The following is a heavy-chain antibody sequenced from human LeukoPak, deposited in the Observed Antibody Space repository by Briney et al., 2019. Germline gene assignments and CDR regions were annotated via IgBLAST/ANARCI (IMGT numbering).Heavy chain of an antibody. CDR3: ARGVSGSYANAFDV. Sequence: SETLSLTCTVFGGSLNSGSYYWSWVRQHPGKGLEWIGYISYRGGTHYNPSLKSRVSISGDTSKNQFSLSVNSVTAADTAVYYCARGVSGSYANAFDVWGQGTVVTVSS. V-gene: IGHV4-31*03. J-gene: IGHJ3*01. D-gene: IGHD1-26*01. CDR1: GGSLNSGSYY. CDR2: ISYRGGT.